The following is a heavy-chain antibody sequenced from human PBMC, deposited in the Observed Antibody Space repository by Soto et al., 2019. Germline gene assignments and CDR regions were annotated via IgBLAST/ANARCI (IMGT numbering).Heavy chain of an antibody. D-gene: IGHD2-21*02. CDR2: IIPIFGTA. CDR3: ATEAYCGGDCYQHYFDY. V-gene: IGHV1-69*13. CDR1: GGTFSSYA. J-gene: IGHJ4*02. Sequence: ASVKVSCKASGGTFSSYAISWVRQAPGQGLEWMGGIIPIFGTANYAQKFQGRVTITADESTSTAYMELSSLRSEDTAVYYCATEAYCGGDCYQHYFDYWGQGTLVTVSS.